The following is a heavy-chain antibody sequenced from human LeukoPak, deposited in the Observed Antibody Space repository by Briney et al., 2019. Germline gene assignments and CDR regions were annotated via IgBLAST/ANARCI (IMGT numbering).Heavy chain of an antibody. CDR1: NVSFSSYY. V-gene: IGHV4-4*09. Sequence: SETLSLTCTVSNVSFSSYYWSWIRQPPGKGLEWIGYIYPSGSSNSNPSLKSRVSLSVDTSKNQFSLKLSSVIAADTAIYYCARSPPAPKQFDYWGQGILVTVSS. D-gene: IGHD2-2*01. J-gene: IGHJ4*02. CDR2: IYPSGSS. CDR3: ARSPPAPKQFDY.